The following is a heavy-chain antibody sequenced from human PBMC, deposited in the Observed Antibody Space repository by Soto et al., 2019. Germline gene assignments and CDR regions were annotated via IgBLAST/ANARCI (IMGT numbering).Heavy chain of an antibody. D-gene: IGHD6-13*01. Sequence: LETLSLTCTVSGGSISSSSYWGWIRQPPGKGLKWIGSIYSIGSTYYNPSLKSRVTISVDTSKNQFSLKLSSVTAADTAVYYCRRSSRYSTDVWGQGTTVTVSS. CDR1: GGSISSSSY. V-gene: IGHV4-39*01. J-gene: IGHJ6*02. CDR3: RRSSRYSTDV. CDR2: IYSIGST.